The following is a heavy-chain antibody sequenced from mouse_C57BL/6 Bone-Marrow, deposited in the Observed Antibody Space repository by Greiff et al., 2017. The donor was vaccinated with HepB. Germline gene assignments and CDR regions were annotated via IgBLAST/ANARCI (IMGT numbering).Heavy chain of an antibody. D-gene: IGHD2-4*01. CDR1: GYTFTSYW. CDR3: ANLSYDFSWFAY. V-gene: IGHV1-64*01. CDR2: IHPNSGSN. Sequence: QVQLQQPGAELVKPGASVKLSCKASGYTFTSYWMHWVKQRPGQGLEWIGMIHPNSGSNNYNEKFKSKATLTVDKSSSTAYMQLSSLTSEDSAVYYCANLSYDFSWFAYWGQGTLVTVSA. J-gene: IGHJ3*01.